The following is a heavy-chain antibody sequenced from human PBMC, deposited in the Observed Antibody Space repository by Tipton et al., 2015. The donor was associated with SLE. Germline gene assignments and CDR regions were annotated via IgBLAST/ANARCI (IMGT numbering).Heavy chain of an antibody. V-gene: IGHV3-64*02. CDR2: IDYKGGKT. CDR3: ARVGSNDAFDI. CDR1: GFILSSYD. J-gene: IGHJ3*02. D-gene: IGHD4-11*01. Sequence: SLRLSCAASGFILSSYDMHWVRQAPGKGLQYVSAIDYKGGKTFYADSVKGRFTIFTDNSKNTLYLQMGSLTTEDMAVYYCARVGSNDAFDIWGQGTMVTVSS.